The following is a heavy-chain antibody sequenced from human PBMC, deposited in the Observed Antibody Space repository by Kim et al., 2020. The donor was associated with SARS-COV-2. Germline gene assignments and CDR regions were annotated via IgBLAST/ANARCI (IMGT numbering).Heavy chain of an antibody. CDR1: GGSISSSNSY. D-gene: IGHD3-10*01. J-gene: IGHJ4*02. V-gene: IGHV4-39*07. CDR3: SAGSYSKGAFDS. Sequence: SETLSLTCTVSGGSISSSNSYWGWIRQPPGKGLEWIGNIYHGGNTYYNPSLESRVTFSLDTSKNQFSLNLSSVTAADTAVYYCSAGSYSKGAFDSWGQGILVTVSS. CDR2: IYHGGNT.